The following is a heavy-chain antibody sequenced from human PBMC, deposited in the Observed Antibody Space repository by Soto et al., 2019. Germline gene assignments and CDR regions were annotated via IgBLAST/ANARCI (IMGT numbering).Heavy chain of an antibody. Sequence: QVQLVRSGAEVKKPGSSVKVSCKASGGTFSSYAISWVRQAPGQGLEWMGGIIPIFGTANYAQKFQGRVTITADESTSTAYMELSSLRSEDTAVYYCARDQGLAARHYYYYGMDVWGQGTTVTVSS. CDR1: GGTFSSYA. J-gene: IGHJ6*02. CDR2: IIPIFGTA. CDR3: ARDQGLAARHYYYYGMDV. V-gene: IGHV1-69*01. D-gene: IGHD6-6*01.